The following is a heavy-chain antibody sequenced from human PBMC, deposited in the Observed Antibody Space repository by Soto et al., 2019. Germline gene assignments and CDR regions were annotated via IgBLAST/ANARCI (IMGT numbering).Heavy chain of an antibody. CDR3: ATRMTTAPY. CDR2: IYSGGDT. Sequence: EAHLVGSGGGLVQPGGSLRLSCAASGFAVSANYLSWVRQAPGKGLEWVSLIYSGGDTDYADSVRGRFTISRDNSKTTLYLQMNSLKAEYTAVYYCATRMTTAPYGGQGALVNVSS. CDR1: GFAVSANY. V-gene: IGHV3-66*01. D-gene: IGHD4-17*01. J-gene: IGHJ4*02.